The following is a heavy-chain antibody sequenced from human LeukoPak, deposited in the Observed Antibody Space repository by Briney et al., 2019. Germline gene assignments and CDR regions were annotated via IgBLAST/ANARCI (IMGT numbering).Heavy chain of an antibody. CDR2: ISWNSGSI. J-gene: IGHJ4*02. D-gene: IGHD6-13*01. CDR3: VKSASSIAAAGTTNFDY. CDR1: GFTFDGYA. V-gene: IGHV3-9*01. Sequence: GRSLRLSCAAPGFTFDGYAMHWVRQAPGKGLEWVSGISWNSGSIGYADSVKGRFTISRDNAKNSLYLQMDSLRAEDTALYYWVKSASSIAAAGTTNFDYWGQGTLVTVSS.